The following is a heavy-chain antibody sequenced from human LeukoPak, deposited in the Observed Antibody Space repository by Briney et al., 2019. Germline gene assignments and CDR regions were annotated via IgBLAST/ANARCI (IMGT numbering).Heavy chain of an antibody. V-gene: IGHV4-39*07. CDR3: ARGRSRGPSRGSNWFDP. Sequence: PSETLSLTCTVSGGSISSSSYYWGWIRQPPGKGLGWIGSIYYSGSTYYNPSLKSRVTISVDTSKNQFSLKLSSVTAADTAVYYCARGRSRGPSRGSNWFDPWGQGTLVTVSS. D-gene: IGHD3-10*01. CDR2: IYYSGST. CDR1: GGSISSSSYY. J-gene: IGHJ5*02.